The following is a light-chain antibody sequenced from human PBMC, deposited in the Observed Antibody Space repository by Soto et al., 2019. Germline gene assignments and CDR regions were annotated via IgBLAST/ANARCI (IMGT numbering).Light chain of an antibody. Sequence: QSVLTQPASVSGSPGQSTTISCTGTSSDVGGFNFVSWYQQPPGKAPKLMIYDVSHRPSGVSNRFSGSKSGNTASLTISGLQAEDEGDYYCSSYTTSSTIVFGTGTKVTVL. CDR3: SSYTTSSTIV. CDR1: SSDVGGFNF. J-gene: IGLJ1*01. V-gene: IGLV2-14*01. CDR2: DVS.